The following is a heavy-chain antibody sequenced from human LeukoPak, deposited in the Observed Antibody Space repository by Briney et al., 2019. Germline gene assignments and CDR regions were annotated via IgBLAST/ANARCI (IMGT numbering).Heavy chain of an antibody. D-gene: IGHD3-22*01. J-gene: IGHJ3*01. CDR2: IYTSGST. V-gene: IGHV4-4*07. CDR1: GGSISGYY. Sequence: SETLSLTCTVSGGSISGYYWSWIRQPAGKGLEWIGRIYTSGSTNYNPSLKSRVTMSLDTSKSQFSLNLTSVTAADTAVYSCARIRDSSGYYLGAFDVWGQGTMVTVSS. CDR3: ARIRDSSGYYLGAFDV.